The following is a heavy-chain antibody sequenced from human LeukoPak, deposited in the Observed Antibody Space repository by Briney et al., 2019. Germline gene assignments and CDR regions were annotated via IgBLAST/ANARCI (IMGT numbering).Heavy chain of an antibody. V-gene: IGHV3-15*01. Sequence: PGGSLTLSCAASGVTFSNAWMSWVRQAPGKGLEWIGRIKSKTDGGTTDYAAPVKGRFTISRDDSKNTLYLQMNSLKTEDTAVYYCTTLRYYDFWSGYYYYYYMDVWGKGTTVTVSS. J-gene: IGHJ6*03. D-gene: IGHD3-3*01. CDR3: TTLRYYDFWSGYYYYYYMDV. CDR1: GVTFSNAW. CDR2: IKSKTDGGTT.